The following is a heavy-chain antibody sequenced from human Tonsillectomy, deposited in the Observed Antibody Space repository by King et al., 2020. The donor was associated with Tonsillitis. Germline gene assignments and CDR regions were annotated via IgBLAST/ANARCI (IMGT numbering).Heavy chain of an antibody. J-gene: IGHJ4*02. V-gene: IGHV3-30*04. CDR3: AGDWASRNGYNRVDY. Sequence: VQLVESGGGVVQPGRSLRLSCAASGFTFNNYAMHWVRQAPGKGLEWVAVISYDGSTKYYADSVKGRFTISRDSSKNTLYLQMNSLRAEDTAVYYCAGDWASRNGYNRVDYWGQGTLVSVSS. CDR2: ISYDGSTK. CDR1: GFTFNNYA. D-gene: IGHD5-24*01.